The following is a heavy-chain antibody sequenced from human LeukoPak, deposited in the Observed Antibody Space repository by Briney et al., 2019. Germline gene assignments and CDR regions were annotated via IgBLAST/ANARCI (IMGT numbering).Heavy chain of an antibody. D-gene: IGHD3-3*01. CDR2: ISYSGST. V-gene: IGHV4-31*09. CDR3: QSRFLEWLLDY. J-gene: IGHJ4*02. CDR1: GGSITAGGYF. Sequence: PSQTLSLTCTVSGGSITAGGYFWSWIRQHPGKGLECIGQISYSGSTSYTPSLKSRVTISVDTSKNQFSLKLSSVTAADTAIYYCQSRFLEWLLDYWGQGTLVTVSS.